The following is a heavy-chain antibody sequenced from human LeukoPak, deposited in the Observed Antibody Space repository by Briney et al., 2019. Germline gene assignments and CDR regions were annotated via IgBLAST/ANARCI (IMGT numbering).Heavy chain of an antibody. D-gene: IGHD4-17*01. V-gene: IGHV1-2*02. J-gene: IGHJ5*02. CDR2: INPKSGAS. Sequence: ASVKVSCKASGYKFSDYYIHWVRQAPGQGLEWMGWINPKSGASSSSQSFQGRVTLTRDTSLNTLYMEMSRPQSDDTAVHFCARGTVTTSFVLSGWFDPWGPGALVTVSS. CDR3: ARGTVTTSFVLSGWFDP. CDR1: GYKFSDYY.